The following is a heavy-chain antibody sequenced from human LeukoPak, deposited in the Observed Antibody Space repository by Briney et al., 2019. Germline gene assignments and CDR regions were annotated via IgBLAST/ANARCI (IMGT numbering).Heavy chain of an antibody. Sequence: GGSLRLSCAASGFTFSSYSMNWVRQAPGKRLEWVSSISSSSSYIYYADSVKGRFTISRDNAKNSLYLQMNSLRAEDTAVYYCARGGAYYYDSSGYSDYWGQGTLVTVSS. CDR1: GFTFSSYS. J-gene: IGHJ4*02. D-gene: IGHD3-22*01. V-gene: IGHV3-21*01. CDR3: ARGGAYYYDSSGYSDY. CDR2: ISSSSSYI.